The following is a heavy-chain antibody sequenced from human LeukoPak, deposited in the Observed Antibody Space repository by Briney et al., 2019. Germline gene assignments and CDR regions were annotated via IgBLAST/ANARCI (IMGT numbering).Heavy chain of an antibody. J-gene: IGHJ4*02. D-gene: IGHD4-11*01. CDR1: GFTFSNNW. Sequence: GGSLRLSCAVSGFTFSNNWMTWVRQAPGKGLEWVANINQDGGEKYYVDSVKGRLTISRDNAKNSLYLQMNSLRAEDTALYHCARARETTYDYWGQGTLVTVSS. CDR3: ARARETTYDY. CDR2: INQDGGEK. V-gene: IGHV3-7*03.